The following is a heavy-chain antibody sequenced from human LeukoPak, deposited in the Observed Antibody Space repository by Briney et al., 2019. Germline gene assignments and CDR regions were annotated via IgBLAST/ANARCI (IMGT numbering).Heavy chain of an antibody. V-gene: IGHV5-51*01. D-gene: IGHD6-13*01. CDR2: IDPSDSDT. J-gene: IGHJ4*02. Sequence: GESLKISCKGSGYSFSSYWIGWVRQMPGKGLEWMGIIDPSDSDTRYSPSFQGQVIISADKSINTAYLQWTSLKASDTAIYFCAGVRSSSWFDFDFWGQGTLVTVSS. CDR1: GYSFSSYW. CDR3: AGVRSSSWFDFDF.